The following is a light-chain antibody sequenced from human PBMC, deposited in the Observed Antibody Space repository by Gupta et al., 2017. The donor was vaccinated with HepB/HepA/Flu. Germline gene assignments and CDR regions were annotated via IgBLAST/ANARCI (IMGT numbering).Light chain of an antibody. CDR3: QAYDNSLSAGV. CDR2: GNN. Sequence: QSVLTQPPSVSRAPGPTVPTSCPGSSSNIGARYDVHWYQQLPGTAPKLLIYGNNNRPSGVPDRFSGSKSGTSASLAITGLQAEDEADYYCQAYDNSLSAGVFGGGTKLTVL. CDR1: SSNIGARYD. J-gene: IGLJ2*01. V-gene: IGLV1-40*01.